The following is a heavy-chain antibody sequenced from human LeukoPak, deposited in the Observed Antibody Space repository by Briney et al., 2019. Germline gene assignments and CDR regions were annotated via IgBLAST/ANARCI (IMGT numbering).Heavy chain of an antibody. V-gene: IGHV3-30-3*01. CDR3: ARVGRTWYSFGY. Sequence: PGGSLRLSCAASGFTFSTYAMHWVRQAPGKGLEWVALISYDGSNEFYADSVKGRFTISRDNSKNTLYLQMNSLRGEDTAVYYCARVGRTWYSFGYWGQGTLVTVSS. CDR2: ISYDGSNE. J-gene: IGHJ4*02. D-gene: IGHD6-13*01. CDR1: GFTFSTYA.